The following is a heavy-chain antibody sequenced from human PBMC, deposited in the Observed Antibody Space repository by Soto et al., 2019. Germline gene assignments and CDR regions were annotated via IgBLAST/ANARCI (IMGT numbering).Heavy chain of an antibody. Sequence: SVKVSCKASGGTFSSYAISWVRQAPGQGLEWMGGIIPIFGTANYAQKFQGRVTITADKSTSTAYMELSSLRSEDTAVYYCARDRGYSNYPSYYYYYYGMDVWSQGTTVTVSS. J-gene: IGHJ6*02. D-gene: IGHD4-4*01. CDR3: ARDRGYSNYPSYYYYYYGMDV. CDR2: IIPIFGTA. CDR1: GGTFSSYA. V-gene: IGHV1-69*06.